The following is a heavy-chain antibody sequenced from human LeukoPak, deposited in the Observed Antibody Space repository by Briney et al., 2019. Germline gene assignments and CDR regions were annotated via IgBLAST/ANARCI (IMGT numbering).Heavy chain of an antibody. J-gene: IGHJ4*02. CDR3: AKASIYCSGGSCYPDY. CDR2: MNPNSGNT. D-gene: IGHD2-15*01. Sequence: ASVKVSCKASGYTFTSYDINWVRQATGQGLEWMGWMNPNSGNTGYAQKFQGRVTMTRNTSISTAYMELSSLRSEDTAVYYCAKASIYCSGGSCYPDYWGQGTLVTVSS. V-gene: IGHV1-8*01. CDR1: GYTFTSYD.